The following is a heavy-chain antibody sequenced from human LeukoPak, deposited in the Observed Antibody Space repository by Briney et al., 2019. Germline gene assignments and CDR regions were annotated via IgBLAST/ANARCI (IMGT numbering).Heavy chain of an antibody. J-gene: IGHJ2*01. V-gene: IGHV4-4*07. CDR2: IYTSGST. Sequence: SETLSLTCTVSGGSISSYYWSWIRQPAGKGLEWIGRIYTSGSTNYNPSLKSRVTMSVDTSKNQFSLKLSSVTAADTAVYYCARQYSDILTGYHRGELYWYFDLWGRGTLVTVSS. D-gene: IGHD3-9*01. CDR1: GGSISSYY. CDR3: ARQYSDILTGYHRGELYWYFDL.